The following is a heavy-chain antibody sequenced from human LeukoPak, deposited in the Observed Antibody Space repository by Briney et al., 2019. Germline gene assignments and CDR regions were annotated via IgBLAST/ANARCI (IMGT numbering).Heavy chain of an antibody. CDR3: ARDPGPDSLITFDI. D-gene: IGHD3-22*01. V-gene: IGHV1-18*01. Sequence: GASVKVSCKASGYTFTSYGISWVRQAPGQGLEWMGWISAYNGNTNYAQKLQGRVTMTTDTSTSTAYMELRSLSSHDTAVYYCARDPGPDSLITFDIWGQGTMVTVSS. CDR2: ISAYNGNT. J-gene: IGHJ3*02. CDR1: GYTFTSYG.